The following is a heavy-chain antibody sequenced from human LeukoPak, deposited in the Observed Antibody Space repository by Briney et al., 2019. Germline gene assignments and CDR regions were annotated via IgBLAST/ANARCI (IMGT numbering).Heavy chain of an antibody. CDR3: ARGGWYRGWFDP. V-gene: IGHV4-4*07. Sequence: SETLSLTCTVSGGSISSYYWSWIRQPAGKGLEWIGRIYTSGSTNYNPSLKSRVAMSVDTSKNQFSLKLSSVTAADTAVYYCARGGWYRGWFDPWGQGTLVTVSS. CDR1: GGSISSYY. CDR2: IYTSGST. J-gene: IGHJ5*02. D-gene: IGHD6-19*01.